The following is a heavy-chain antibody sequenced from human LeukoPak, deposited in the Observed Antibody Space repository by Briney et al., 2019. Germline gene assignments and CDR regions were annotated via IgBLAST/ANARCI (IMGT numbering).Heavy chain of an antibody. J-gene: IGHJ4*02. CDR1: GGSFSGYY. CDR3: ARAQWGIAAAGYDY. CDR2: INHSGST. V-gene: IGHV4-34*01. Sequence: PSETLSLTCAVYGGSFSGYYWSWIRQPPGKGLEWIGEINHSGSTNYNPSLKSRVTISVDTSKNQFSLKLSSVTAADTAVYYCARAQWGIAAAGYDYWGQGTLVTVSS. D-gene: IGHD6-13*01.